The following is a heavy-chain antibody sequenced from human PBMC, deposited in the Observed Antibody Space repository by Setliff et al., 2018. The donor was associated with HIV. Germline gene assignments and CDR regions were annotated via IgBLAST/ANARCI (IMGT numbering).Heavy chain of an antibody. V-gene: IGHV4-59*12. J-gene: IGHJ4*02. Sequence: SETLSLTCSVSGGSISNFYWSWIRQPPGKGLEWVGHIYSTGDTNYNPSLKSRVTFSAETSKNKLSLSLTSVTAADTAVYYCARVRLTMIMMVDYFDQWGQGTLVTVSS. CDR1: GGSISNFY. CDR3: ARVRLTMIMMVDYFDQ. CDR2: IYSTGDT. D-gene: IGHD3-22*01.